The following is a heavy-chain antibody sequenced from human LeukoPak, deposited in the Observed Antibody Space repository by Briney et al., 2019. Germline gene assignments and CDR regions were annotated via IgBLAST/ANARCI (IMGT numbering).Heavy chain of an antibody. J-gene: IGHJ3*02. D-gene: IGHD3-16*01. CDR3: ARDVGGGGLAFDI. CDR2: IYSGGGT. V-gene: IGHV3-53*01. Sequence: PGGSLRLSCAASGFNVRSSYMTWVRRAPGKGLEWVSVIYSGGGTYYADSVKGRFTISRDNSKNTLYLQMNSLGAEDTAVYYCARDVGGGGLAFDIWGQGTMVTVSS. CDR1: GFNVRSSY.